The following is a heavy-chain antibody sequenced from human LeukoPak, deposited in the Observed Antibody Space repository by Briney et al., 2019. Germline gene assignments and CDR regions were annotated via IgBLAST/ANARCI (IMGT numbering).Heavy chain of an antibody. V-gene: IGHV3-23*01. Sequence: GGSLRPSCTTSGFTFSSSAMSWVRQASGKGLEWVSDINSSGGRTYYADSVKGRFTISRDNSKNTLYLQMNSLRAEDTAVYYCAKDMGPNYYDSSGYFDYWGQGTLVTVSS. CDR1: GFTFSSSA. CDR2: INSSGGRT. CDR3: AKDMGPNYYDSSGYFDY. J-gene: IGHJ4*02. D-gene: IGHD3-22*01.